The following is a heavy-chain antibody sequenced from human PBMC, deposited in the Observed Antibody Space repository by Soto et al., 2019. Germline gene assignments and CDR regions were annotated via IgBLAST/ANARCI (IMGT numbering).Heavy chain of an antibody. D-gene: IGHD1-1*01. V-gene: IGHV1-18*01. CDR2: ISAHNGNT. CDR1: GYDFTTYG. J-gene: IGHJ4*02. CDR3: ARGRYGDY. Sequence: QVHLVQSGAEVKNPGASVKVSCKGSGYDFTTYGITWVRQAPGQGLEWMAWISAHNGNTNYAPNLQGRVTVTRDTSTSTAYIELRSLRSDDTAVYYCARGRYGDYWGQVALVTVSS.